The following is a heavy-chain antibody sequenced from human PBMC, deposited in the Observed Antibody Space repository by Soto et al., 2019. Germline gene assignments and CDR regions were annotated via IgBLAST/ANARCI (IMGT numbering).Heavy chain of an antibody. D-gene: IGHD3-3*01. CDR3: ARDGGFYYGMDV. J-gene: IGHJ6*02. Sequence: PLETLSLTCSVCGDCTSRWYPNWIRQPPGKGLEWIGYIYYSGSTNYNPSLKSRVTISVDTSKNQFSLKLSSVTAADTAVYYCARDGGFYYGMDVWRQGPTVTVS. CDR2: IYYSGST. CDR1: GDCTSRWY. V-gene: IGHV4-59*01.